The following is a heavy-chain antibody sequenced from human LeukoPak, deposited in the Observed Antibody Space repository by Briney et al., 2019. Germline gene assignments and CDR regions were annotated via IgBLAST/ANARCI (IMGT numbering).Heavy chain of an antibody. V-gene: IGHV3-21*01. J-gene: IGHJ4*02. CDR3: AREASNNWNVPANYFDY. CDR1: GFTFSSYN. Sequence: PGGSLRLSCAASGFTFSSYNMNCVRQAPGKGLEWVSFISSSSTYIYYADSVKGRFTISRDSAKNSLYLQMNSLRAEDTAVYYCAREASNNWNVPANYFDYWGQGTLVSVSS. CDR2: ISSSSTYI. D-gene: IGHD1-20*01.